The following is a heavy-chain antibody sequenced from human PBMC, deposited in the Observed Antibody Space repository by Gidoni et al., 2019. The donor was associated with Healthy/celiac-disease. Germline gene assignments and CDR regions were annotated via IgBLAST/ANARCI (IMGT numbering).Heavy chain of an antibody. D-gene: IGHD3-3*01. Sequence: EVQLVESGGGLVQPGGSLRLSCAASGFTFSSHWLHWVRQAPGKGLVWVSRINNDGSSTTYADSVKGRFTISRDNAKNKLYLQMNSLRAEDTAVYYCARGNYDFWSGSPLFNWFDPWGQGTLVTVSS. CDR3: ARGNYDFWSGSPLFNWFDP. V-gene: IGHV3-74*01. J-gene: IGHJ5*02. CDR1: GFTFSSHW. CDR2: INNDGSST.